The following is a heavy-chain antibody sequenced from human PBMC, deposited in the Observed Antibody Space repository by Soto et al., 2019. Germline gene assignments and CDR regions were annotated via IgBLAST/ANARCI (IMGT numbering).Heavy chain of an antibody. Sequence: SETLSLTCTVSGGSVSSGSYYWSWIRQPPGKGLEWIGYIYYSGSTNYNPSLKTRVTISVDTSKNQFSLKLSSVTAADTAVYYCARDGSWKGFDYWGQGTLVTVSS. CDR2: IYYSGST. V-gene: IGHV4-61*01. CDR1: GGSVSSGSYY. D-gene: IGHD1-1*01. CDR3: ARDGSWKGFDY. J-gene: IGHJ4*02.